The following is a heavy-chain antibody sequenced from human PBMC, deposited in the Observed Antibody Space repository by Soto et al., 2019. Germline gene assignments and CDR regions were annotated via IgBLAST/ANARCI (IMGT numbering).Heavy chain of an antibody. J-gene: IGHJ6*02. CDR1: GFTFSSYA. D-gene: IGHD6-19*01. CDR3: AREGYSSGSHYGMDV. V-gene: IGHV3-30-3*01. CDR2: ISYDGSNK. Sequence: HPGGSLRLSCAASGFTFSSYAMHWVRQASGKGLEWVAVISYDGSNKYYADSVKGRFTISRDNSKNTLYLQMNSPRAEDTAVYYCAREGYSSGSHYGMDVWGQGTTVTVSS.